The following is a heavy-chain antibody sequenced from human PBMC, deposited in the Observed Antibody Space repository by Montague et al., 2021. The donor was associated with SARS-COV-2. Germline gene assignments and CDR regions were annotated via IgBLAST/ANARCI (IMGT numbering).Heavy chain of an antibody. CDR2: ISWNSGSL. D-gene: IGHD6-13*01. CDR1: GFPFDEHA. CDR3: AKGPRHDVASGLDH. V-gene: IGHV3-9*01. Sequence: SLRLSCAASGFPFDEHAMCWVRQAPGKGLEWVSGISWNSGSLDYADSLKGRFTVSRDNAKNSLYLQMNSLRPDDTALYYCAKGPRHDVASGLDHWGQGTLVTVSS. J-gene: IGHJ4*02.